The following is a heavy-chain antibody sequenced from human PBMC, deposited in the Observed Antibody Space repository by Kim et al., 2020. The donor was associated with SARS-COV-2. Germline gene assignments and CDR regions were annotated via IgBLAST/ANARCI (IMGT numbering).Heavy chain of an antibody. Sequence: GGSLRLSCTASGFTFGSYDMSWVRQAPGKGLEWVSHIGAGFGTHYADSVKGRFTISRDNSQNTLYLQMNSLTDADTGVYYCGRRPPGTIDYWGQGTPVTVSS. D-gene: IGHD6-13*01. V-gene: IGHV3-23*01. J-gene: IGHJ4*02. CDR2: IGAGFGT. CDR3: GRRPPGTIDY. CDR1: GFTFGSYD.